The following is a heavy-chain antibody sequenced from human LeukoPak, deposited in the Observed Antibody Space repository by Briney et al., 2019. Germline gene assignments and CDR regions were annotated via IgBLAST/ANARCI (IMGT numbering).Heavy chain of an antibody. V-gene: IGHV4-34*01. D-gene: IGHD3-22*01. Sequence: SEXXXXTCAXYGGSFSGYYXSWIRQPPGKGLEWIGEINHSGSTNYNPSLKSRVTISVETSKNQFSLKMRDVAAADTAVYYYARGRLVVITTWGQGTLVTVSS. CDR3: ARGRLVVITT. CDR1: GGSFSGYY. J-gene: IGHJ5*02. CDR2: INHSGST.